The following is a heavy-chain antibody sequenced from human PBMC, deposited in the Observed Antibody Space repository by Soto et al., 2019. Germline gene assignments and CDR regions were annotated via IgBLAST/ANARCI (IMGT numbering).Heavy chain of an antibody. CDR3: ARGGGVAGTWGYYYYGMDV. CDR2: INHSGST. Sequence: SETLSLTCAVYGGSFSGYYWSWIRQPPGKWLEWIGEINHSGSTNYNPSLKSRVTISVDTSKNQFSLKLSSVTAADTAVYYCARGGGVAGTWGYYYYGMDVWGQGTTVTVSS. V-gene: IGHV4-34*01. CDR1: GGSFSGYY. J-gene: IGHJ6*02. D-gene: IGHD6-19*01.